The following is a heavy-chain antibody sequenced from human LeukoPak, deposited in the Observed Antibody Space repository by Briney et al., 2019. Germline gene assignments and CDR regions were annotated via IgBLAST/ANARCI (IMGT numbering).Heavy chain of an antibody. J-gene: IGHJ6*02. Sequence: GGSLRLSCAASGFTFSSYWMHWVRQAPGKGLVWVSRINSDGSSTSYADSVKGRFTISRDNAKNTLYLQMNSLRAEDTAVYYCARDFCSSTSCQSPFYYYGMDVWGQGTTVTVSS. V-gene: IGHV3-74*01. CDR1: GFTFSSYW. CDR3: ARDFCSSTSCQSPFYYYGMDV. CDR2: INSDGSST. D-gene: IGHD2-2*01.